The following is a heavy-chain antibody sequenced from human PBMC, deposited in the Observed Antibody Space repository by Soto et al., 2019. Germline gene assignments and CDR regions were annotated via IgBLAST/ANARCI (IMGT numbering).Heavy chain of an antibody. Sequence: GGSLRLSXAASGFTFSSYAMSWVRQAPGKGLEWVSVISGSGGSTYYADSVKGRFTISRDNSKNTLYLQMNSLRAEDTAVYYCASRSSGWCFDYWGQGTLVTVSS. J-gene: IGHJ4*02. V-gene: IGHV3-23*01. CDR3: ASRSSGWCFDY. CDR1: GFTFSSYA. CDR2: ISGSGGST. D-gene: IGHD6-19*01.